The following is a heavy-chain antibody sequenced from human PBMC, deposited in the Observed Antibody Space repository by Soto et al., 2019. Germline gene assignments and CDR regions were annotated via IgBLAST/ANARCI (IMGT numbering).Heavy chain of an antibody. D-gene: IGHD2-2*01. J-gene: IGHJ4*02. V-gene: IGHV3-23*01. CDR1: GFTFSNYA. Sequence: EVQLLESGGGLVQPGGSLRLSCAASGFTFSNYAMTWVRQAPGKGLEWVSAISTRGGNTYYADSAKGRFTISRDNSKNTLYLQMNSLRAEDTALYYCAAVYCSSTSCDLAGDYWGQGTLVTVSS. CDR2: ISTRGGNT. CDR3: AAVYCSSTSCDLAGDY.